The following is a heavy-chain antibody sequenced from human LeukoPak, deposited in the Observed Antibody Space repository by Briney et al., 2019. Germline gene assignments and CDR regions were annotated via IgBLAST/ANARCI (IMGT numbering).Heavy chain of an antibody. D-gene: IGHD3-10*01. V-gene: IGHV4-38-2*02. Sequence: SETLSLTCTVSGYFISTGYYWGWIRQPPGKGLEWIAIIYHSGNNYYNPSLKSRVTISVDTSKNQFSLKLTSVTAADTAVYYCASNLYGSGNYFAYWGQGTLVTVSS. CDR2: IYHSGNN. CDR1: GYFISTGYY. CDR3: ASNLYGSGNYFAY. J-gene: IGHJ4*02.